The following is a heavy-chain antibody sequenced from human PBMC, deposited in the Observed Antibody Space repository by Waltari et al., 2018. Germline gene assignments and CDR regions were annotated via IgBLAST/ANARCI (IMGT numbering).Heavy chain of an antibody. Sequence: EVQLMESGGGLVQPGGSLRLSCVASGFTFRDYSMVWVRQAPGKGLEWVSSISSTSDYLYYPDSVRGRFTISRDNLRKSLYLQMNSLTAEDTAMYYCTRQDDEALDFWGQGTMVTVSS. CDR3: TRQDDEALDF. CDR1: GFTFRDYS. V-gene: IGHV3-21*02. J-gene: IGHJ3*01. CDR2: ISSTSDYL.